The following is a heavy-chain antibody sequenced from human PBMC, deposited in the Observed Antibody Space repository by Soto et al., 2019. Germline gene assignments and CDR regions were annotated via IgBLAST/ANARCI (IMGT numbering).Heavy chain of an antibody. D-gene: IGHD3-3*01. J-gene: IGHJ4*02. V-gene: IGHV1-2*02. CDR1: GYTSTGYY. CDR3: ARDRAIFGVVLFDY. Sequence: ASVKVSCKASGYTSTGYYMHWVRQAPGQGLEWMGWINPNSGGTNYAQKFQGRVTMTRDTSISTAYMELSRLRSDDTAVYYCARDRAIFGVVLFDYWGQGTLVTVSS. CDR2: INPNSGGT.